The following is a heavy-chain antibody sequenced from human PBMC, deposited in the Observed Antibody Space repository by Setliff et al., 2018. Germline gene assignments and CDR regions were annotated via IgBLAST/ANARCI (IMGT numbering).Heavy chain of an antibody. V-gene: IGHV1-18*01. Sequence: VASVKVSCKTSGYTFTNYGITWVRQAPGQGLEWMGWINNYSFKTNYPQKFLGRVTVTTDTSTGTAYMELGSLTSDDTAIYYCARINFYVSSGYYYAPDYWGPGTLVTVYS. CDR3: ARINFYVSSGYYYAPDY. CDR2: INNYSFKT. CDR1: GYTFTNYG. D-gene: IGHD3-22*01. J-gene: IGHJ4*02.